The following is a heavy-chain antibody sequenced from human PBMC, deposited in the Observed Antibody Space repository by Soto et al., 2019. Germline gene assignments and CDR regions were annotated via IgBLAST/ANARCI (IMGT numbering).Heavy chain of an antibody. Sequence: GESLKISCKGSGYSFTSYWISWVRQMPGKGLEWMGRIDPSDSYTNYSPSFQGHVTISADKSISTAYLQWSSLKASDTAMYYCARVRGSSGRRKYNWFDPWGQGTLVTVSS. CDR2: IDPSDSYT. D-gene: IGHD6-19*01. CDR3: ARVRGSSGRRKYNWFDP. CDR1: GYSFTSYW. V-gene: IGHV5-10-1*01. J-gene: IGHJ5*02.